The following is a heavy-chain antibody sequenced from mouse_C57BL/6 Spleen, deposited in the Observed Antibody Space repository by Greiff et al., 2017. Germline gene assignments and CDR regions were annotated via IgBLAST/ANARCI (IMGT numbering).Heavy chain of an antibody. J-gene: IGHJ3*01. V-gene: IGHV14-3*01. CDR1: GFNFKNTW. CDR3: ARDYDYYGAWVAN. Sequence: VQLQQSVAELVRPGASVKLSCTASGFNFKNTWMHWVKQRPEQGLEWIGRIHPANGNTNYPPNFQGKATITADTSSNTAYLQLSSLTSEDTAIYYCARDYDYYGAWVANWGQRTLVTASA. D-gene: IGHD1-1*01. CDR2: IHPANGNT.